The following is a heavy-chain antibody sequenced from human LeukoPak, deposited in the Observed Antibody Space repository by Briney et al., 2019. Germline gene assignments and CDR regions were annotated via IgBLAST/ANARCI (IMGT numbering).Heavy chain of an antibody. CDR2: ISGSSVTT. CDR3: AKRDTTGLYYFDY. V-gene: IGHV3-23*01. J-gene: IGHJ4*02. Sequence: GGSLRLSCAASGFTSSNYIMSWVRQAPGKGLEWVSSISGSSVTTSYADSLKGRFSISRDNSRNTLYLQMNSLRAEDTAVYYCAKRDTTGLYYFDYWGQGTMVTVSS. D-gene: IGHD2-8*01. CDR1: GFTSSNYI.